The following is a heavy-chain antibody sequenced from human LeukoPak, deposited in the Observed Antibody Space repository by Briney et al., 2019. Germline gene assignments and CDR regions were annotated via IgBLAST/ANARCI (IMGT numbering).Heavy chain of an antibody. CDR1: GYTFTGYY. Sequence: ASVKVSCKASGYTFTGYYMHWVRQAPGQGLEWMGWINPNSGGTNYAQKFQGWVTMTRDTSISTAYMELSRLRSDDTAVYYCVRQTMIGYGMDVWGQGTPVTVSS. CDR3: VRQTMIGYGMDV. V-gene: IGHV1-2*04. CDR2: INPNSGGT. J-gene: IGHJ6*02. D-gene: IGHD3-22*01.